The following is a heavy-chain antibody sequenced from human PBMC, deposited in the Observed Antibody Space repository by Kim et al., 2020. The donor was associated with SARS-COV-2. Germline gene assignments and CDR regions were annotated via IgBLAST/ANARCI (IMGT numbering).Heavy chain of an antibody. CDR1: GYTFTSYY. CDR2: INPSGGST. D-gene: IGHD3-22*01. V-gene: IGHV1-46*01. J-gene: IGHJ4*02. CDR3: ARDHDNYYDSSGYLFDY. Sequence: ASVKVSCKASGYTFTSYYMHWVRQAPGQGLEWMGIINPSGGSTSYAQKFQGRVTMTRDTSTSTVYMGLSSLRSEDTAVYYCARDHDNYYDSSGYLFDYWGQGTLVTVSS.